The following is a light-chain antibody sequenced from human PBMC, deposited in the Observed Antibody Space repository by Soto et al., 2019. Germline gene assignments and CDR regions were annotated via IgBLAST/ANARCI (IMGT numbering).Light chain of an antibody. V-gene: IGKV3-20*01. J-gene: IGKJ5*01. Sequence: VLRQSLCTLALSPGEQATLSCRASQSVGTSLNWYQQKPGQAPRLLIYGASTRAAGIPDRFSGSGSGTDFTLTITRLEPEDSAVYFCQQYTGPPTTFGQRTRLAIK. CDR2: GAS. CDR3: QQYTGPPTT. CDR1: QSVGTS.